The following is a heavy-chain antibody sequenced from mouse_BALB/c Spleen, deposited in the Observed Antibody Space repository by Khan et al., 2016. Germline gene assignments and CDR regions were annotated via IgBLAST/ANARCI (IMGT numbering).Heavy chain of an antibody. Sequence: QVQLKQSGPGLVQPSQSLSITCTVSGFSITSYGVHWVRQSPGQGLEWLGVIWRGGSTAYHAAFISRLSISKDNSKSQVFYKMNSLHANDTSIYYCARNGGDYWGQGTSVTVSS. CDR1: GFSITSYG. CDR2: IWRGGST. J-gene: IGHJ4*01. CDR3: ARNGGDY. V-gene: IGHV2-2*02.